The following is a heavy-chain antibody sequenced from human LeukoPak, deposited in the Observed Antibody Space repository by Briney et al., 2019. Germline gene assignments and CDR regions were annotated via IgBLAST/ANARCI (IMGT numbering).Heavy chain of an antibody. CDR3: ARRRGDIWFGELLGWFDP. CDR1: GGSISSSSYY. CDR2: IYYSGST. D-gene: IGHD3-10*01. V-gene: IGHV4-39*01. Sequence: SETLSLTCTVSGGSISSSSYYWGWIRQPPGKGLEWIGSIYYSGSTYYNPSLKSRVTISVDTSKNQFSLKLSSVTAADTAVYYCARRRGDIWFGELLGWFDPWGQGTLVTVSS. J-gene: IGHJ5*02.